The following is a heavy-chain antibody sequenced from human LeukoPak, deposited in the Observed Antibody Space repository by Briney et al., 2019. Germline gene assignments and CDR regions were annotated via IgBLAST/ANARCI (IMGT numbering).Heavy chain of an antibody. CDR3: ARSYGSGNYVDY. V-gene: IGHV4-39*01. CDR2: IYYSGST. J-gene: IGHJ4*02. D-gene: IGHD3-10*01. CDR1: GGSISSSSYY. Sequence: SETLSLTCTVSGGSISSSSYYWGWIRQPPGKGLEWIGSIYYSGSTYYNPSLKSRVTISVDTSKNQFSLKLNSVTAADTAVYYCARSYGSGNYVDYWGQGTLVTVSS.